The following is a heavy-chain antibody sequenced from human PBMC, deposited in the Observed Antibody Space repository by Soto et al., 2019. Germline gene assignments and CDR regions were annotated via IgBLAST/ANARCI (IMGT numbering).Heavy chain of an antibody. CDR2: ISGSGGST. V-gene: IGHV3-23*01. D-gene: IGHD6-6*01. CDR1: GFTFSSYA. Sequence: EVQLLESGGGLVQPGGSLRLSCAASGFTFSSYAMSWVRQAPGKGLEWVSAISGSGGSTYYADSVKGRFTISRDNSKNTLYLQMNSLTAEDTSVYYCARDLALYSSSPRVFDYWGQGTLVTVSS. CDR3: ARDLALYSSSPRVFDY. J-gene: IGHJ4*02.